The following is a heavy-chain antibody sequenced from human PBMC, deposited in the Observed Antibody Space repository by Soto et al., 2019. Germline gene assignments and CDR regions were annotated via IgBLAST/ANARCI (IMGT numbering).Heavy chain of an antibody. V-gene: IGHV4-34*01. CDR3: ARGLYSSSSSYFDY. Sequence: SETLSLTCAVYGGSFSGYYWSWIRQPPGKGLEWIGEINHSGSTNYNPSLKSRVTISVDTSKNQFSLKLSSVTAADTALYYCARGLYSSSSSYFDYWGQGTLVTVS. CDR2: INHSGST. CDR1: GGSFSGYY. D-gene: IGHD6-6*01. J-gene: IGHJ4*02.